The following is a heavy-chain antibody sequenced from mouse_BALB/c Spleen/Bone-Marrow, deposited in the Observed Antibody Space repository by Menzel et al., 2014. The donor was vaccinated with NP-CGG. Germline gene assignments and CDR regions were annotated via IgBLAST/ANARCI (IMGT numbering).Heavy chain of an antibody. CDR1: GYTFTSYW. CDR2: IYPGNSDT. V-gene: IGHV1-5*01. Sequence: VQLQQSGTVLARPRASVKMSCKASGYTFTSYWMHWVKQRPGQGLEWIGAIYPGNSDTSYNQKFKGKAKLTAVTSTSTAYMDLSSLTNEDSAVYYCTRGITTVVATRAMDYWGQGTSVTVSS. D-gene: IGHD1-1*01. J-gene: IGHJ4*01. CDR3: TRGITTVVATRAMDY.